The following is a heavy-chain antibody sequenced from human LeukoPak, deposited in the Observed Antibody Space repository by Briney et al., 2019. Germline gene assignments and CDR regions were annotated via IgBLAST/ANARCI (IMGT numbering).Heavy chain of an antibody. D-gene: IGHD6-19*01. Sequence: GGSLRPSCAASGFTFSDYYMSWIRQAPGKGLEWVSYISSSGSTIYYADSVKGRFTISRDNAKNSLYLQMNSLRAEDTAVYYCARDSHVAVAVDWFDPWGQGTLVTVSS. V-gene: IGHV3-11*04. CDR3: ARDSHVAVAVDWFDP. CDR1: GFTFSDYY. J-gene: IGHJ5*02. CDR2: ISSSGSTI.